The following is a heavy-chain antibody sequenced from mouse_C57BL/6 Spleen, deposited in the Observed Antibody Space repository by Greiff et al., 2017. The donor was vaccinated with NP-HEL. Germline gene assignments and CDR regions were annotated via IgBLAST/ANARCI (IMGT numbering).Heavy chain of an antibody. Sequence: VQLQQSGPGLVKPSQSLSLTCSVTGYSITSGYYWNWIRQFPGNKLEWMGYISYDGSNNYNPSLKNRISITRDTSKNQFFLKLNSVTTEDTATYYCARGGAYYSNYEGYFDVWGTGTTVTVSS. J-gene: IGHJ1*03. CDR1: GYSITSGYY. CDR2: ISYDGSN. D-gene: IGHD2-5*01. V-gene: IGHV3-6*01. CDR3: ARGGAYYSNYEGYFDV.